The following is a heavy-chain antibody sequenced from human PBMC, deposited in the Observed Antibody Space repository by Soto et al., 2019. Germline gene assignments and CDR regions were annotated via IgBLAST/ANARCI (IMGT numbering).Heavy chain of an antibody. D-gene: IGHD3-10*01. CDR1: GYSISSGYY. CDR3: ARVLLWFGELPRCWFDP. CDR2: IYHSGST. J-gene: IGHJ5*02. V-gene: IGHV4-38-2*01. Sequence: PSETLSLICAVSGYSISSGYYWGWIRQPPGKGLEWIGSIYHSGSTYYNPSLKSRVTISVDTSKNQFSLKLSSVTAADTAVYYCARVLLWFGELPRCWFDPWGQGTLVTVSS.